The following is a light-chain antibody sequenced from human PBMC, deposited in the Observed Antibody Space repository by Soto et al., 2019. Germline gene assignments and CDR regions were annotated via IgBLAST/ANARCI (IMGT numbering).Light chain of an antibody. CDR1: QSIISY. J-gene: IGKJ2*01. Sequence: DIPMTQSPSSLSASVGDRVSITCRASQSIISYLNWYQQKPGKAPKLLIYAASSLQSGVPSRFSGSGSGTDFTLTISSLQPEDFGSYYCQQSYNTPYTFGQGTKLEIK. CDR2: AAS. V-gene: IGKV1-39*01. CDR3: QQSYNTPYT.